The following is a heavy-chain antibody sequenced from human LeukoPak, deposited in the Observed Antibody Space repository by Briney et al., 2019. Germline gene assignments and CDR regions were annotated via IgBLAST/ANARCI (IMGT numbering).Heavy chain of an antibody. J-gene: IGHJ4*02. CDR3: ARDGLNYYDSSGYSDY. V-gene: IGHV3-30*04. CDR2: MSYDGSNT. D-gene: IGHD3-22*01. Sequence: GGSLRLSCAASGLTFSTYAMHWVRQAPGKGLEWVAVMSYDGSNTYYGDSVKGRFTISRDNSKNTLYLQMNSLRAEDTAVYYCARDGLNYYDSSGYSDYWGQGTLVTVSS. CDR1: GLTFSTYA.